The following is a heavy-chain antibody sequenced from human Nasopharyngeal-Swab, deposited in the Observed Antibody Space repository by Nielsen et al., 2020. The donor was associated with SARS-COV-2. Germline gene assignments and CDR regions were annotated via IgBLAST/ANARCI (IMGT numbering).Heavy chain of an antibody. CDR2: ISSSSSYI. V-gene: IGHV3-21*01. Sequence: GESLKISCAASGFTFSGYSMSWVRQAPGKGPEWVSSISSSSSYIYYADSVKGRFTISRDNAKNSLYLQMNSLRAEDTAVYYCARDSAVYDFWSGYSGYYYYGMDVWGQGTTVTVSS. J-gene: IGHJ6*02. D-gene: IGHD3-3*01. CDR1: GFTFSGYS. CDR3: ARDSAVYDFWSGYSGYYYYGMDV.